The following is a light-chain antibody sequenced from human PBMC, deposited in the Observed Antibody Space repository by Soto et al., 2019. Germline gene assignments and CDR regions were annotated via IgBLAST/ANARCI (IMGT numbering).Light chain of an antibody. CDR2: EDN. CDR1: SGSIGSNY. CDR3: QSYDISNRWV. J-gene: IGLJ3*02. Sequence: NFMLTQPHSVSGSLGKTVTISCTRSSGSIGSNYVQWHQQRPGSAPRTIIYEDNKRPSGVPDRVSASTDISSNSASLSISGLKTDDEADYYCQSYDISNRWVFGGGTKVTVL. V-gene: IGLV6-57*04.